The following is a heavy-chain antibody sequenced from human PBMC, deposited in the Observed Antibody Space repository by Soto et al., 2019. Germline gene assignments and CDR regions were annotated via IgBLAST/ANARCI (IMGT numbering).Heavy chain of an antibody. J-gene: IGHJ5*02. CDR3: AKVSYDSSGNFS. Sequence: GGSLRLSCAASGFSLSNYAMSWVRQAPGQGLKWVSSIRDTGGITTYYADSVKGRFTISRDSSKNTLYLQMNSLRAEDTAIYYCAKVSYDSSGNFSWGRGTLVTVSS. CDR2: IRDTGGITT. CDR1: GFSLSNYA. V-gene: IGHV3-23*01. D-gene: IGHD3-22*01.